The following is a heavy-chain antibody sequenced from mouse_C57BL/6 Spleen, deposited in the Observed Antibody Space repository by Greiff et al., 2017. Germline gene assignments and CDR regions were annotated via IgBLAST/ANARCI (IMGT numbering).Heavy chain of an antibody. CDR3: ARDSLYDGYAMDY. D-gene: IGHD2-3*01. Sequence: EVKLQESGGGLVKPGGSLKLSCAASGFTFSSYAMSWVRQTPEKRLEWVATISDGGSYTYYPDNVKGRFTISRDNAKNNLYLQMSHLKSEDTAMYYCARDSLYDGYAMDYWGQGTSVTVSS. J-gene: IGHJ4*01. CDR2: ISDGGSYT. CDR1: GFTFSSYA. V-gene: IGHV5-4*01.